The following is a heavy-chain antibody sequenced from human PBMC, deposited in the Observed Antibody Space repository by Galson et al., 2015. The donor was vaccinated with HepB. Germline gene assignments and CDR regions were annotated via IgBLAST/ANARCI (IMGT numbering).Heavy chain of an antibody. CDR2: ISWNSGSI. J-gene: IGHJ4*02. Sequence: SLRLSCAASGFTFDDYAMHWVRQAPGKGLEWVSGISWNSGSIGYADSVKGRFTISRDNAKNSLYLQMNSLRAEDTALYYCAKGVYGSGSLAPYFDYWGQGTLVTVSS. CDR3: AKGVYGSGSLAPYFDY. D-gene: IGHD3-10*01. CDR1: GFTFDDYA. V-gene: IGHV3-9*01.